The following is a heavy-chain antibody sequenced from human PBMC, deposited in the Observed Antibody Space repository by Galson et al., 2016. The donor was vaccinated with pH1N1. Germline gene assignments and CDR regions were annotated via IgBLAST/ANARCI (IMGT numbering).Heavy chain of an antibody. CDR1: GFTFSSYS. CDR3: AREGLWPGVEAFDI. V-gene: IGHV3-48*04. Sequence: SLRLSCAASGFTFSSYSMNWVRQAPGKGLEWVSYISRSSSIIHYADSVKGRFIISRDSAQNSLYLQMNSLRAEDTALYYCAREGLWPGVEAFDIWGQGTMVTVSS. D-gene: IGHD4/OR15-4a*01. J-gene: IGHJ3*02. CDR2: ISRSSSII.